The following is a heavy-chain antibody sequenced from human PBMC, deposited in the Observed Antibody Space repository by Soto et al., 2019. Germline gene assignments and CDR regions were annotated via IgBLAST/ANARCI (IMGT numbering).Heavy chain of an antibody. D-gene: IGHD3-22*01. CDR2: VYYRGST. J-gene: IGHJ3*02. V-gene: IGHV4-39*01. Sequence: PSETRSLTCTVSGGSISSSSYYWVWIRPPPGKGLAWIGSVYYRGSTYYNPSLTRRVTISVDTYKKQFSMKLSSVGDEDTAVYYCERHGAPYYYDSSGFFEALDIWGQVKLVT. CDR1: GGSISSSSYY. CDR3: ERHGAPYYYDSSGFFEALDI.